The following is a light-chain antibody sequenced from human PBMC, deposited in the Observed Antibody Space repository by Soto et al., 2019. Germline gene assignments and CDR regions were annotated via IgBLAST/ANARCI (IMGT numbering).Light chain of an antibody. Sequence: AIQMPQSPSSLSASVGDRVTITCRASQDIRYGLSWYQQKPGKAPKLLIYAASSLQRGDTCTFIGRASGRDFSLTISRFEAEDFATDSCLQHSNYQLCFGQGTKV. J-gene: IGKJ1*01. CDR1: QDIRYG. CDR3: LQHSNYQLC. CDR2: AAS. V-gene: IGKV1-6*01.